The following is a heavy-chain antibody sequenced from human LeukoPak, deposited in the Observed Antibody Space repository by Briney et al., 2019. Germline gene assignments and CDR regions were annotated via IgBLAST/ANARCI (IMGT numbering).Heavy chain of an antibody. CDR3: AKRIQSAMATGY. J-gene: IGHJ4*02. D-gene: IGHD5-18*01. V-gene: IGHV3-30*04. CDR2: ISYDGSNK. Sequence: GGSLRLSCAASGFTFSSYAMHWVRQAPGKGLEWVAVISYDGSNKYYADSVKGRFTISRDNAKNTLYLQMNSLRAEDTAVYYCAKRIQSAMATGYWGQGTLVTVSS. CDR1: GFTFSSYA.